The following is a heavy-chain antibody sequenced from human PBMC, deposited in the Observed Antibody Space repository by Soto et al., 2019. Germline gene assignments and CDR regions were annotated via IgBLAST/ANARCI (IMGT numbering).Heavy chain of an antibody. Sequence: SVKVSCKASGGTFSSYAISWVRQAPGQGLEWMGGIIPIFGTANYAQKFQGRVTITADESTSTAYMELSSLRSEDTAVYYCASSDIVVVVAATGTLDYWGQGTLVTVSS. CDR3: ASSDIVVVVAATGTLDY. J-gene: IGHJ4*02. D-gene: IGHD2-15*01. CDR2: IIPIFGTA. V-gene: IGHV1-69*13. CDR1: GGTFSSYA.